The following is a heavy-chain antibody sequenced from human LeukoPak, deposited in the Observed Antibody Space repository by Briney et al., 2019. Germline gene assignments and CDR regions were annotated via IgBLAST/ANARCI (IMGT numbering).Heavy chain of an antibody. J-gene: IGHJ4*02. Sequence: ASVKVSCKASGYSFTNYYIHWVRQAPGQGLEWMGIINPSDDSIKYAQKFQGSVTMTRDTSTSTVYMELSSLRSEDTAVYYCARGSSTMTEYYWGQGTLVTVAS. CDR3: ARGSSTMTEYY. V-gene: IGHV1-46*01. CDR2: INPSDDSI. CDR1: GYSFTNYY. D-gene: IGHD3-22*01.